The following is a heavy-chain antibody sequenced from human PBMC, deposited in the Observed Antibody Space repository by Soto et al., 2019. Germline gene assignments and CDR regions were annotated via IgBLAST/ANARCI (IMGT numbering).Heavy chain of an antibody. CDR2: INHSGST. CDR3: ARGKLSYDTAMVTNWFDP. D-gene: IGHD5-18*01. V-gene: IGHV4-34*01. CDR1: GGSFSGYY. Sequence: PSETLSLTCAVYGGSFSGYYWSWIRQPPGKGLEWIGEINHSGSTNYNPSLKSRVTISVDTSKNQFSLELSSVTAADTAVYYCARGKLSYDTAMVTNWFDPWGQGTLVTVSS. J-gene: IGHJ5*02.